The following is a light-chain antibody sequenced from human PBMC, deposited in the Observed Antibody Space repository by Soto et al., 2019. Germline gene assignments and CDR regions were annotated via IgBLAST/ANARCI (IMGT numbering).Light chain of an antibody. V-gene: IGLV2-23*01. CDR3: CSYAGSSTYV. CDR1: SSDVGSYNL. Sequence: QSVLTQPASVSGSPGQSITISCTGTSSDVGSYNLVSWYQQHPGKAPKLMIYEGSKRPSGVSNRFSGSKSGNTASLTISGLQAEDEADHYCCSYAGSSTYVFGTGTKLTVL. CDR2: EGS. J-gene: IGLJ1*01.